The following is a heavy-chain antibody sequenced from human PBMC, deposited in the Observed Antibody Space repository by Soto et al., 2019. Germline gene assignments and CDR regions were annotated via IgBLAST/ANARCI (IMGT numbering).Heavy chain of an antibody. V-gene: IGHV3-23*01. D-gene: IGHD1-1*01. J-gene: IGHJ3*02. Sequence: SLRLSCAVSGFICSSYDMSWVLQAPGKGLEWVSTILVGGSTHYEDAVKGRFTISRDTSKNTVYLQMNSLTAGDTAVYYCAKATATSGGAFEIYGQGTMVTVSS. CDR3: AKATATSGGAFEI. CDR1: GFICSSYD. CDR2: ILVGGST.